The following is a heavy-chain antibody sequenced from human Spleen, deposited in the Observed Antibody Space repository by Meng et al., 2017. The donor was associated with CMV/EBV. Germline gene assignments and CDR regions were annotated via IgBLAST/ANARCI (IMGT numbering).Heavy chain of an antibody. V-gene: IGHV1-18*01. CDR2: INPYNGNT. D-gene: IGHD2-2*01. CDR3: VRGVVPAAIKGNWFDP. J-gene: IGHJ5*02. CDR1: GYKFVSYG. Sequence: SGYKFVSYGSSWVRQAPGQGLEWMGWINPYNGNTKYAQKFQGRVTMTTDTSTSTAHMELRSLRSDDTAVYYCVRGVVPAAIKGNWFDPWGPGTLVTVSS.